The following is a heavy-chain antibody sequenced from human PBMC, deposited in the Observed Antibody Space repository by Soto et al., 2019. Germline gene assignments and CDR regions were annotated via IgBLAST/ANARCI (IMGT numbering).Heavy chain of an antibody. CDR1: GYSFTSYW. V-gene: IGHV5-51*01. Sequence: GESLKISCKGSGYSFTSYWIGWVRQMPGKGLEWMGIIYPGDSDTRYSLSFQGQVTISADKSISTAYLQWSSLKASDTAMYYCARLDYSNYVRYYYGMDVWGQGTTVTVSS. CDR3: ARLDYSNYVRYYYGMDV. J-gene: IGHJ6*02. D-gene: IGHD4-4*01. CDR2: IYPGDSDT.